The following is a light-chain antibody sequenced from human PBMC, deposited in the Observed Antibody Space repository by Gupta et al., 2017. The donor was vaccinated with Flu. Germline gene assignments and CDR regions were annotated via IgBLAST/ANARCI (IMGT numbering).Light chain of an antibody. V-gene: IGKV1-39*01. J-gene: IGKJ1*01. CDR2: AAS. Sequence: PSSLSASVGDRVTITCRASQSISSYLNWYQQKPGKAPKLLIYAASSLQSGVPSRFSGSGSGTDFTLTISSLQPEDFATYSCQQTFSTPRTFGQGTRVEIK. CDR1: QSISSY. CDR3: QQTFSTPRT.